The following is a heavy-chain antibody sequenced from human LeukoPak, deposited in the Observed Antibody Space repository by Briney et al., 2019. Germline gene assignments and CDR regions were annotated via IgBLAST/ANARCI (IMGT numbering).Heavy chain of an antibody. CDR2: IYYNGAT. CDR1: GGSFSGYY. D-gene: IGHD3-10*01. J-gene: IGHJ4*02. V-gene: IGHV4-34*01. Sequence: PSETLSLTCAVYGGSFSGYYWSWIRQPPGKGLEWIGTIYYNGATQYNPSLRSRVTMSVDTSQNQFSLKLTSVTAADTAVYYCAVEVRESVSLINGDCWGQGTLVTVSS. CDR3: AVEVRESVSLINGDC.